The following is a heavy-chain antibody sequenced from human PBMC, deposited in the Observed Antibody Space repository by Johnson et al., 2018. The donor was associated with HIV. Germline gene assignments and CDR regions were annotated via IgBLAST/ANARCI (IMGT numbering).Heavy chain of an antibody. D-gene: IGHD1-26*01. CDR1: GFTFSSYA. V-gene: IGHV3-30*04. CDR2: ISYDGSNQ. Sequence: QVQLVESGGGVVQPGRSLRLSCAASGFTFSSYAMHWVRQAPGKGLEWVAVISYDGSNQYYADSVKGRFTISRDNSKNTLYLQMNSLRPEDTAVYYCARGGRVIVGTEGAFDIWGQGTMVTVSS. CDR3: ARGGRVIVGTEGAFDI. J-gene: IGHJ3*02.